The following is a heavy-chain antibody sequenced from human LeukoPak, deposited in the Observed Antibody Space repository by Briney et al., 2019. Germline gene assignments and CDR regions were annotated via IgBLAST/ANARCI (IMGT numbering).Heavy chain of an antibody. J-gene: IGHJ4*02. CDR3: ARDLGDYYFDY. D-gene: IGHD4-17*01. V-gene: IGHV3-21*01. CDR2: ISSSSSYI. CDR1: GFTFSDYA. Sequence: GGSLRLSCAASGFTFSDYAMTWVRQAPGKGLEWVSSISSSSSYIYYADSVKGRFTISRDNAKNSLYLQMNSLRAEDTAVYYCARDLGDYYFDYWGQGTLVTVSS.